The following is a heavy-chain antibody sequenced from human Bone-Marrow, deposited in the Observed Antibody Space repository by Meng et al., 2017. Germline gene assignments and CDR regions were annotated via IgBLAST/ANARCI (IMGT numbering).Heavy chain of an antibody. CDR2: IGSSGKTI. J-gene: IGHJ6*02. D-gene: IGHD6-25*01. CDR1: GFTFSHYE. V-gene: IGHV3-48*03. CDR3: AGRAAAYYYYYGMDV. Sequence: GESLKISCAASGFTFSHYEMNWVRQAPGKGLEWVSYIGSSGKTIYYADSVEGRFTISRDNAKNSLYLQMNSLTDEDTAVYYCAGRAAAYYYYYGMDVWGQGTTVTVSS.